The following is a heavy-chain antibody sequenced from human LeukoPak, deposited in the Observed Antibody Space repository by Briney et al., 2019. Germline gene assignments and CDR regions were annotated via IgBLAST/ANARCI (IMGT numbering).Heavy chain of an antibody. Sequence: SETLSLTCAVYGGSFSGYYWSWIRQPPGKGLGWIGEINHSGSTNYNPSLKSRVTISVDTSKNQFSLKLSSVTAADTAVYYCARGLFDYDILTGYPPPDAFDIWGQGTMVTVSS. CDR3: ARGLFDYDILTGYPPPDAFDI. D-gene: IGHD3-9*01. J-gene: IGHJ3*02. CDR2: INHSGST. CDR1: GGSFSGYY. V-gene: IGHV4-34*01.